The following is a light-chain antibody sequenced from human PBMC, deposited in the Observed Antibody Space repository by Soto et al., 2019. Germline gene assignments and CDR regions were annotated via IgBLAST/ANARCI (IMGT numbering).Light chain of an antibody. CDR3: QSYDSSLRGSV. V-gene: IGLV1-40*01. CDR1: SSNIGAGYD. Sequence: QSVLTQPPSVSGAPGQRVTISCTGSSSNIGAGYDVHWYQQLPGTAPKLLIYRNSNRPSGVPDRVSGSKSGTSASLAITGLQAADEADYYSQSYDSSLRGSVFGGGTKVTVL. J-gene: IGLJ3*02. CDR2: RNS.